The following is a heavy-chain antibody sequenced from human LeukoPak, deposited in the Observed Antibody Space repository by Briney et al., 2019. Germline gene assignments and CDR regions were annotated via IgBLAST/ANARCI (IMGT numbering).Heavy chain of an antibody. Sequence: GGSLRLSCAASGFTFSIYEMNWVRQAPGKGLEWVSYISSIGTTIYYADSVKGRFTIFRDNAKHSLYLQMNSLRAEDTAAYYCARGERGDYWGQGTLVTVSS. CDR3: ARGERGDY. V-gene: IGHV3-48*03. CDR1: GFTFSIYE. J-gene: IGHJ4*02. D-gene: IGHD1-26*01. CDR2: ISSIGTTI.